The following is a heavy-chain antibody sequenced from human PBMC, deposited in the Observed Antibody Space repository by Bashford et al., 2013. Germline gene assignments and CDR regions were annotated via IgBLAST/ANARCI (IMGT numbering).Heavy chain of an antibody. D-gene: IGHD4-17*01. V-gene: IGHV1-18*01. CDR2: TSAYNGDT. CDR1: NFTFSNYG. CDR3: ARTNYDDYVLDH. J-gene: IGHJ4*02. Sequence: ASVKVSCKASNFTFSNYGFSWVRQAPGQGLEWVGWTSAYNGDTNYAQKFQGRVTMTTDTSTNTAYMDLRNLKSDDTAVYFCARTNYDDYVLDHWGQGTLVTVSS.